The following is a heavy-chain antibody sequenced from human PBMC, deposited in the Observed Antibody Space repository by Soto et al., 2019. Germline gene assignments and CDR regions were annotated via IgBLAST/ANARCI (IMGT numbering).Heavy chain of an antibody. D-gene: IGHD6-19*01. CDR2: ISGSGGST. Sequence: PGGSLRLSCAASGFTFSSYAMSWVRQAPGKGLEWVSAISGSGGSTYYADSVKGRFTISRDNSKNTLYLQMNSLRAEGAAVYYCAKDPSAVPGIAVDWGQGTLVTVSS. V-gene: IGHV3-23*01. J-gene: IGHJ4*02. CDR3: AKDPSAVPGIAVD. CDR1: GFTFSSYA.